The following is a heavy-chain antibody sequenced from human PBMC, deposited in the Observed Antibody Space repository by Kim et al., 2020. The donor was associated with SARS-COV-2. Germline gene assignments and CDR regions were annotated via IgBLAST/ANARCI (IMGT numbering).Heavy chain of an antibody. CDR1: GYTFTSYG. CDR3: ARDGRGRWLQLPEFDY. D-gene: IGHD5-12*01. J-gene: IGHJ4*02. V-gene: IGHV1-18*04. Sequence: ASVKVSCKASGYTFTSYGISWVRQAPGQGLEWMGWISAYNGNTNYAQKLQGRVTMTTDTSTSTAYMELRSLRSDDTAVYYCARDGRGRWLQLPEFDYWGQGTLVTVSS. CDR2: ISAYNGNT.